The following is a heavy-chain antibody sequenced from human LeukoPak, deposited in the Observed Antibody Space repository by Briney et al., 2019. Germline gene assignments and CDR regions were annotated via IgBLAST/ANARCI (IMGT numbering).Heavy chain of an antibody. CDR2: IYHSGST. J-gene: IGHJ4*02. V-gene: IGHV4-30-2*01. CDR3: ARGSDYFDY. CDR1: GGSISSRGYS. Sequence: SETLSLTCTVSGGSISSRGYSWSWIRQPPGKGLEWIGYIYHSGSTYYNPSLKSRVTISVDRSKNQFSLKLSSVTAADTAVYYCARGSDYFDYWGQGTLVTVSS. D-gene: IGHD2-15*01.